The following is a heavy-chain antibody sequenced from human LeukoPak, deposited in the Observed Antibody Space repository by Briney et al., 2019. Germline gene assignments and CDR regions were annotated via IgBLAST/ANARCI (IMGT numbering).Heavy chain of an antibody. Sequence: GASVKVSCKASGYTFTSYYMHWVRQAPGQGLEWMGITNPSGGSTSYAQKFQGRVTMTRDTSTSTVYTELSSLRSEDTAVYYCARDLQWLESVPTVLGFWGQGTLVTVSS. D-gene: IGHD6-19*01. CDR3: ARDLQWLESVPTVLGF. J-gene: IGHJ4*02. CDR2: TNPSGGST. V-gene: IGHV1-46*01. CDR1: GYTFTSYY.